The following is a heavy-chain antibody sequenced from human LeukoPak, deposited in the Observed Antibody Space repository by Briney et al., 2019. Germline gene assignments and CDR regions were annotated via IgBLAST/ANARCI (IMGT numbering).Heavy chain of an antibody. CDR2: ISASKGNT. Sequence: ASVKVSCKASGYTFTNYGISWVRQAPGQGLEWMGWISASKGNTYYAQKLQGRVTMTTDTSTTTAYMELRSLRSDDTAVYYCARDLYYYASGGYNDVFDFWGQGTLVTVSS. J-gene: IGHJ3*01. V-gene: IGHV1-18*01. D-gene: IGHD3-22*01. CDR3: ARDLYYYASGGYNDVFDF. CDR1: GYTFTNYG.